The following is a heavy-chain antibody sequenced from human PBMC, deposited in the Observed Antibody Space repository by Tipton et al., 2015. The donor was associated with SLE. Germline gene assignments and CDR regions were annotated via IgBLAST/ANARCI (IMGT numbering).Heavy chain of an antibody. CDR1: GGSFSGYY. J-gene: IGHJ4*02. D-gene: IGHD3-3*01. CDR3: ARVLVWSGYYGYIDY. Sequence: TLSLTCAVYGGSFSGYYWSWIRQPPGKGLEWIGEINHSGSTNYNPSLKSRVTISVDKSKNQFSLKLSSVTAADTAVYYCARVLVWSGYYGYIDYWGQGTLVTVSS. V-gene: IGHV4-34*01. CDR2: INHSGST.